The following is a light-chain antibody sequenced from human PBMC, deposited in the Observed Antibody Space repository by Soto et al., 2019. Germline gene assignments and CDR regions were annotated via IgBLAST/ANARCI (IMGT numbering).Light chain of an antibody. Sequence: DIQMTQSPSSLSASVGERVTIACWASQTISNYLNWYQQKPGQAPKLLISAASSLQSGVPSRFSGSGSGTDFTLIISSLQPEDFATCYCQQTYSAPRTFGQGTKGEV. V-gene: IGKV1-39*01. CDR2: AAS. CDR1: QTISNY. CDR3: QQTYSAPRT. J-gene: IGKJ1*01.